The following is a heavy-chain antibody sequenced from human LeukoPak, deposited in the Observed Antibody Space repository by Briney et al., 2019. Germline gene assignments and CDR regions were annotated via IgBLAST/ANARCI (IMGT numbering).Heavy chain of an antibody. CDR3: AKGATTNRRGYFDY. CDR1: GFTFRSYA. Sequence: GEPLRLSCAASGFTFRSYAMNWVRQAPGKGLEWVSSISSDSSSIFYADSLKGRFTISRDNAKNSLYLQMNSLRAEDTAVYYCAKGATTNRRGYFDYWGQGALVTVSS. CDR2: ISSDSSSI. V-gene: IGHV3-21*01. J-gene: IGHJ4*02. D-gene: IGHD1-26*01.